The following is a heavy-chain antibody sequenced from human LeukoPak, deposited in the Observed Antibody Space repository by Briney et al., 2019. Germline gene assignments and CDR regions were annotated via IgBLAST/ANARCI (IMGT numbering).Heavy chain of an antibody. Sequence: GGSLRLSCAASGFTFSSYWMSWVRQAPGKGLEWVANIKQDGSEKYYVDSVKGRFTISRDNAKNSLYLQMNSLRAEDTAVYYCAGRDNWNYLSAFDIWGQGTMATVSS. CDR2: IKQDGSEK. CDR1: GFTFSSYW. V-gene: IGHV3-7*01. CDR3: AGRDNWNYLSAFDI. D-gene: IGHD1-7*01. J-gene: IGHJ3*02.